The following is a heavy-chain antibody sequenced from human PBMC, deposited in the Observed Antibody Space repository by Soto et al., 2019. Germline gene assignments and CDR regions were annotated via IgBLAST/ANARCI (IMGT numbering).Heavy chain of an antibody. CDR1: GGSVSSGGYY. V-gene: IGHV4-61*08. Sequence: SETLSLTCTVSGGSVSSGGYYWSWIRQPPGKGLEWIGYIYYSGSTNYNPSLKSRVTISVDTSKNQFSLKLSSVTAADTALYYCARGTGTTFFWGQGTLVTVSS. J-gene: IGHJ4*02. CDR2: IYYSGST. CDR3: ARGTGTTFF. D-gene: IGHD1-7*01.